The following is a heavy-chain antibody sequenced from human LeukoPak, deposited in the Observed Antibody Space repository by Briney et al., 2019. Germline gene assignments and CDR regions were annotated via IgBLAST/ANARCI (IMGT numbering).Heavy chain of an antibody. J-gene: IGHJ4*02. D-gene: IGHD3-22*01. CDR1: GFTFSSYA. V-gene: IGHV3-23*01. Sequence: GGSLRLSCAASGFTFSSYAMSWVRQAPGKGLEWVSAISGSGGTTYYADSVKGRFTISRDNSKNTLHLQMNSLRAEDTAIYYCAKDGHYYYDSSGYYFFDYWGQGTLVTVSP. CDR2: ISGSGGTT. CDR3: AKDGHYYYDSSGYYFFDY.